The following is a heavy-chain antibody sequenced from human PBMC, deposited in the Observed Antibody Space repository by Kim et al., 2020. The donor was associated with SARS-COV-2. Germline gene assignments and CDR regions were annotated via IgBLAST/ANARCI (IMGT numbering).Heavy chain of an antibody. CDR1: GFTFSDYP. CDR3: TRLPGSTLASWDAFDV. Sequence: GGSLRLSCAASGFTFSDYPIHWVRQASGKGLEWVGRIRSKVYSYETSYAASVKGRFTISRDDSESTAYLQMNSLKTEDTDVYYCTRLPGSTLASWDAFDV. D-gene: IGHD1-1*01. J-gene: IGHJ3*01. CDR2: IRSKVYSYET. V-gene: IGHV3-73*01.